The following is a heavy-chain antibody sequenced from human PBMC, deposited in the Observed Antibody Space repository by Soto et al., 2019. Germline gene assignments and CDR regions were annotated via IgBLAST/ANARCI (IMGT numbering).Heavy chain of an antibody. CDR3: ARDSKAVALAFDY. J-gene: IGHJ4*02. CDR1: GFTFSSYA. Sequence: GGSLRLSCAASGFTFSSYAMHWVRQAPGKGLEWVAVISYDGSNKYYADSVKGRFTISRDNSKNTLYLQMNSLRAEDTAVYYCARDSKAVALAFDYWGQGTLVTVS. CDR2: ISYDGSNK. V-gene: IGHV3-30-3*01. D-gene: IGHD2-21*01.